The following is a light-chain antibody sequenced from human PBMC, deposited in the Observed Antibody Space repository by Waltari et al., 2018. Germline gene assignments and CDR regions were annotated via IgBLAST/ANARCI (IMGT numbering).Light chain of an antibody. CDR3: QQYNNWPLT. Sequence: EIVMTQSPATLSLSPGERATLSCRASQSVTNNLAWYQQKPGQAPRLLIYRASTRATSIPARISGSGSETEFTLTISSQQSEDFAFYYCQQYNNWPLTFGGGTKVEIK. V-gene: IGKV3-15*01. CDR2: RAS. J-gene: IGKJ4*01. CDR1: QSVTNN.